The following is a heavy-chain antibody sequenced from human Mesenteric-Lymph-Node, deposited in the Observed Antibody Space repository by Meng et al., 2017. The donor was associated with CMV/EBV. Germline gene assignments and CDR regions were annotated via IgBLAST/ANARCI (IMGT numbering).Heavy chain of an antibody. CDR2: IRYDGSNT. CDR1: GFTFRLHG. D-gene: IGHD3-16*01. J-gene: IGHJ3*02. V-gene: IGHV3-30*02. CDR3: MKSFGAGGAFGI. Sequence: GESLKIPCAASGFTFRLHGMHWVRQAPGKGLECVAFIRYDGSNTYYADSMEGRFPLSRDNSQKTVYLQMNSLSAEDTAVYYCMKSFGAGGAFGIWGQGTMVTVSS.